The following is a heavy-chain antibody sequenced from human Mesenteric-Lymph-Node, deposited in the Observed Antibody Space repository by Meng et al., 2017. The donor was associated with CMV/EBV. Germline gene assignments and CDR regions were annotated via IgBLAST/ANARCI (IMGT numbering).Heavy chain of an antibody. J-gene: IGHJ3*02. CDR3: ARTRHRPRRGYSGYDYVGAFDI. CDR2: IYYTGST. D-gene: IGHD5-12*01. Sequence: SETLSLTCTVSGGSISSSNYYWGWIRQPPGKGLEWIGIIYYTGSTYYNPSLESRVSISVDTSKNQFSLKLSSVTAADTAVYYCARTRHRPRRGYSGYDYVGAFDIWGQGTMVTVSS. V-gene: IGHV4-39*07. CDR1: GGSISSSNYY.